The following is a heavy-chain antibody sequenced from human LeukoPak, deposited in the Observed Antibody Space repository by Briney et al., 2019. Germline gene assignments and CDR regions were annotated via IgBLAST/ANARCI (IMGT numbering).Heavy chain of an antibody. CDR2: INRSGST. V-gene: IGHV4-34*01. D-gene: IGHD2-2*02. J-gene: IGHJ5*02. Sequence: SETLSLTCAVYGGSFSGYYWSWFRQPPGKGLEWIGEINRSGSTNYNPSLKSRVTISIDTSKNQFSLKLSSVTAADTAVYYCAREGEYCSSTSCYNPWGQETLVTVSS. CDR3: AREGEYCSSTSCYNP. CDR1: GGSFSGYY.